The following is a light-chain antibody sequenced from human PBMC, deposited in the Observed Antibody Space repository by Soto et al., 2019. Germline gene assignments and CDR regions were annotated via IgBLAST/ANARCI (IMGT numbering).Light chain of an antibody. Sequence: QSVLTQPPSASGSPGQSVTISCTGTSSYVGGYNYVSWYQQHPGKAPKLMIYEVNKRPSGVPDRFSGSKSGYTASLTVYGLQAEDEADYYCSSYAGSNNFVFGTGTKVTVL. CDR1: SSYVGGYNY. CDR2: EVN. J-gene: IGLJ1*01. CDR3: SSYAGSNNFV. V-gene: IGLV2-8*01.